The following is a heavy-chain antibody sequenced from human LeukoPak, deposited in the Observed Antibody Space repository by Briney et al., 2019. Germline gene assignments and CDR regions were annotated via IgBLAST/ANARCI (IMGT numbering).Heavy chain of an antibody. CDR2: IYTSGST. Sequence: SETLSLTCTASGGSIRSYYWSWIRQPAWKGLEWIGRIYTSGSTNYNPSLKSRVTISVDTSKNQFSLKLSSVTAADTAVYYCARGAYYDILTGYSPGTFDYWGQGTLVTVSS. J-gene: IGHJ4*02. V-gene: IGHV4-4*07. D-gene: IGHD3-9*01. CDR1: GGSIRSYY. CDR3: ARGAYYDILTGYSPGTFDY.